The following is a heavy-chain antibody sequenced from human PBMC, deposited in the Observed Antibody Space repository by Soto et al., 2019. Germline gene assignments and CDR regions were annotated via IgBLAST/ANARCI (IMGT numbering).Heavy chain of an antibody. CDR3: ARYADTATPWFDP. D-gene: IGHD5-18*01. Sequence: QVQLQESGPGLVKPSETLSLTCTVSGGSISSYYWSWIRQPPGKGLEWIGYIYYSGSTNYNPSLTSRVTISVDTSKNQFSLKLSSVTAADTAVYYCARYADTATPWFDPWGQVTLVTVSS. V-gene: IGHV4-59*01. J-gene: IGHJ5*02. CDR1: GGSISSYY. CDR2: IYYSGST.